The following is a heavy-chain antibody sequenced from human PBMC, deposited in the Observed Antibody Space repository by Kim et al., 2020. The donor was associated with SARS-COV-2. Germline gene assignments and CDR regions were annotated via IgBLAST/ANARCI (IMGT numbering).Heavy chain of an antibody. CDR3: ARHLGGWFDP. J-gene: IGHJ5*02. CDR2: IWYDGNNK. Sequence: GGSLRLSCAASGFTFTRHGMHWVRQAPGKGLEWVAIIWYDGNNKYYADSVKGRFTISRDDSKNTVYLQMNSLRAEDTAVYYCARHLGGWFDPWGQGTLVT. V-gene: IGHV3-33*01. D-gene: IGHD1-26*01. CDR1: GFTFTRHG.